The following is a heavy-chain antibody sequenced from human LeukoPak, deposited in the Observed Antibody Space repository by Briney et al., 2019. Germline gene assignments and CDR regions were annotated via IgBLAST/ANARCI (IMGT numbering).Heavy chain of an antibody. V-gene: IGHV3-23*01. D-gene: IGHD3-10*01. Sequence: PGGSLRLSCAVSGFIFSSHAMSWVRQAPGKGLEWVSSIGGSGKNTFYADAVKGRFTISRDNSKDTLYLQMNSLRAGDTAVYYCAKDLETINPTMDWGQGTLVTVSS. CDR2: IGGSGKNT. CDR3: AKDLETINPTMD. CDR1: GFIFSSHA. J-gene: IGHJ4*02.